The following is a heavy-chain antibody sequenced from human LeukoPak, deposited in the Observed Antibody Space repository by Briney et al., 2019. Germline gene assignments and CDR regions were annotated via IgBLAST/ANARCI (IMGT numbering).Heavy chain of an antibody. J-gene: IGHJ4*02. Sequence: PGGSLRLSCAASGFTFSDYYMSWIRQAPGKGLEWVAFIRFDGSHKYYADSVKGRFTISRDNSKNTLYLQMNSLRVEDTAVYYCAKITDGELRRFDYWGQGTRVTVSS. V-gene: IGHV3-30*02. CDR3: AKITDGELRRFDY. CDR2: IRFDGSHK. D-gene: IGHD1-26*01. CDR1: GFTFSDYY.